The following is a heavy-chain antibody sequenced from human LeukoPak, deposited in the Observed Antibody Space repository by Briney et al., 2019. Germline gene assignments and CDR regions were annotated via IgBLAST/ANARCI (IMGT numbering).Heavy chain of an antibody. V-gene: IGHV3-53*01. D-gene: IGHD1-26*01. CDR3: ARDLVGGYYFDH. CDR1: GFTVSSNF. J-gene: IGHJ4*02. CDR2: IYSGGST. Sequence: GSLRLSCAASGFTVSSNFMSWVRQAPGKGLEWVSVIYSGGSTYYADSVKGRFTISRDNSKNTLYLQMNSLRAEDTAVYYCARDLVGGYYFDHWGQGTLVTVSS.